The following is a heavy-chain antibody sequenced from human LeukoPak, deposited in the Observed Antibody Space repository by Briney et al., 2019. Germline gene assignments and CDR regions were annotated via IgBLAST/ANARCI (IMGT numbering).Heavy chain of an antibody. Sequence: PGGSLRLSCEASGFLFRSNGMRWVRQAPGKGLEWVAFIRSDGNVTKYLDSIKGRFTISRDNSKDILYLQLNDVRPDDTAVYFCAKDHGFWSGFLFWGQGTLVTVSS. V-gene: IGHV3-30*02. D-gene: IGHD3-3*01. CDR2: IRSDGNVT. J-gene: IGHJ4*02. CDR3: AKDHGFWSGFLF. CDR1: GFLFRSNG.